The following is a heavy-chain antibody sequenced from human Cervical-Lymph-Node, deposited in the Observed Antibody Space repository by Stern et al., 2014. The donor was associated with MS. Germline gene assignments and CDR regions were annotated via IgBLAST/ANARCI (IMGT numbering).Heavy chain of an antibody. D-gene: IGHD2-15*01. CDR2: VYYTGST. Sequence: QLQLQESGPGLVKPSETLSLTCIVSGGSISSIPYYWGWIRQPPGKGLEWIGSVYYTGSTDYNPSPKSRVTISGDKSKDQFSLKLGSVTAADTAVYYCARGGSVVLSYFDSWGQGTLVTVSS. V-gene: IGHV4-39*01. CDR1: GGSISSIPYY. J-gene: IGHJ4*02. CDR3: ARGGSVVLSYFDS.